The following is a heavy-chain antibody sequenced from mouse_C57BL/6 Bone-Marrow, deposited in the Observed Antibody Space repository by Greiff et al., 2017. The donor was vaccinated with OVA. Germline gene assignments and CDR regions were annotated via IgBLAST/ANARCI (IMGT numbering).Heavy chain of an antibody. CDR1: GYTFTSYW. J-gene: IGHJ2*01. CDR3: ASNYYGSSDFDY. CDR2: IYPGSGST. V-gene: IGHV1-55*01. Sequence: VQLQQPGAELVKPGASVKMSCKASGYTFTSYWITWVKQRPGQGLEWIGDIYPGSGSTNYNEKFKSKATLTVDTSSSTAYMQLSSLTSEDSAVYYCASNYYGSSDFDYWGQGTTLTVSS. D-gene: IGHD1-1*01.